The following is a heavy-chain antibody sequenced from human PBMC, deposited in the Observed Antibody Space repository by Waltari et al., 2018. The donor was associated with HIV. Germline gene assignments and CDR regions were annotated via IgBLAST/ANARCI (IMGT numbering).Heavy chain of an antibody. CDR1: GGSFSGFY. Sequence: QVQLQQWGAGLLKPSETLSLTCAVYGGSFSGFYWSWIRQPPGKGLEWIGEINHSGSTNYHPSLKSRVTISVDTSKNQFSLKLSSVTAADTAVYYCARLGRYYYDTSGYQNNWFDPWGQGTLVTVSS. CDR2: INHSGST. V-gene: IGHV4-34*01. CDR3: ARLGRYYYDTSGYQNNWFDP. D-gene: IGHD3-22*01. J-gene: IGHJ5*02.